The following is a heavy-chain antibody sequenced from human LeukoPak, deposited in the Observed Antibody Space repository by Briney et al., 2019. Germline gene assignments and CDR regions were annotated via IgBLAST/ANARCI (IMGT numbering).Heavy chain of an antibody. CDR3: ARDIVAVI. CDR1: GGSISSYY. CDR2: IYYSGST. Sequence: SETLSLTCTVSGGSISSYYWSWIRQPPGKGLEWIGYIYYSGSTNYNPSLKSRVTISVDTSKNQFSLKLSSVTAVDTAVYYCARDIVAVIWGQGTLVTVSS. V-gene: IGHV4-59*01. D-gene: IGHD5-12*01. J-gene: IGHJ4*02.